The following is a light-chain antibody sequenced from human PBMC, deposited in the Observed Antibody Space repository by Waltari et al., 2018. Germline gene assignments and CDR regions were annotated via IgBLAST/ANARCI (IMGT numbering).Light chain of an antibody. CDR3: QQYNEWPYT. Sequence: ETIMTQSPATLSVSPGESATLSCRARKSIGNNLAWYQQTPGQAPRLLIYVTSSRSTGIPGRFFGAGSGTDFTLTISSLQSEDFGVYYCQQYNEWPYTFGQGTKVDLK. J-gene: IGKJ2*01. CDR1: KSIGNN. V-gene: IGKV3-15*01. CDR2: VTS.